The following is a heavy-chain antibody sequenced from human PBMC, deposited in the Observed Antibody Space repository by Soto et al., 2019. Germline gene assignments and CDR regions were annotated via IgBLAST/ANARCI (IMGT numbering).Heavy chain of an antibody. J-gene: IGHJ4*02. V-gene: IGHV3-30-3*01. Sequence: QVQLVESGGGVAQPGKSLRLSCAASGFIFTNYAMHWVRQAPGRGLGWVAVISSNGGNADSADSVKGRFIISKDTSKNTVFLQMDSLRAEDTAIYYCAKDRSYGTSGYYSWDHWGQGTLVTVSS. CDR3: AKDRSYGTSGYYSWDH. CDR2: ISSNGGNA. D-gene: IGHD3-22*01. CDR1: GFIFTNYA.